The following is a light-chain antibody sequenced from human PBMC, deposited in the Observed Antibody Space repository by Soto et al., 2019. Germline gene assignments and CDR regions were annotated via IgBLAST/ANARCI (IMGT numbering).Light chain of an antibody. V-gene: IGLV2-14*01. CDR3: SSYTTTSTPYV. CDR1: SSDVGGYNF. J-gene: IGLJ1*01. Sequence: QSALTQPASVSGSPGQSITISCTGTSSDVGGYNFVSWYQQHPGKAPELMIYDVSNRPSGVSNRFSGSKSGNTASLTISGLQAEDECDYYCSSYTTTSTPYVFGTGTKVTVL. CDR2: DVS.